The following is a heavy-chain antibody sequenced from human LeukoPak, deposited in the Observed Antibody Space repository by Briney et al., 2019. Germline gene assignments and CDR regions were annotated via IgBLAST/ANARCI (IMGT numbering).Heavy chain of an antibody. J-gene: IGHJ5*02. CDR3: ARVTCGGGDCYSISSDWFDP. V-gene: IGHV4-59*08. D-gene: IGHD2-21*02. Sequence: PSETLSLTCAVYGGSFSGYYWSWIRQPPGKGLEWIGYIYYSGSTNYNPSLKSRVTISVDTSKNQFSLKLSSVTAADTAVYYCARVTCGGGDCYSISSDWFDPWGQGTLVTVSS. CDR2: IYYSGST. CDR1: GGSFSGYY.